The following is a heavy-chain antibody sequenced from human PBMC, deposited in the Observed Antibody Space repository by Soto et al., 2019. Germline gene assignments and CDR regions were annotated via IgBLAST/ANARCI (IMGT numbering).Heavy chain of an antibody. D-gene: IGHD2-21*02. V-gene: IGHV3-23*01. CDR1: GFSFINFS. J-gene: IGHJ4*02. CDR2: IGASGDIT. Sequence: GGSLILSCTSSGFSFINFSRSWIRQAPGKGLEWVAGIGASGDITWYADSVKGRLSISRDNSKNTLYLQLNSLRFEDTAVYYCAKDDFTDRGDDYFDYWGPGTLVTVSS. CDR3: AKDDFTDRGDDYFDY.